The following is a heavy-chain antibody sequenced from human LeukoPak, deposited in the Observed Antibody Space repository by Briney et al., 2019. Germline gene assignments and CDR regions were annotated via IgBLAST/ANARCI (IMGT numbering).Heavy chain of an antibody. J-gene: IGHJ4*02. V-gene: IGHV3-49*03. D-gene: IGHD1-26*01. Sequence: PGGSLRLSCAASGFIFSDYAMSWFRQAPGKGLEWVAFISSKTYGGTTEYAASVRGRFTISRDDSKSIAYLQMDSLQTEDTAVYWCTRVPSGSYLGVSFDYWGRGTLVTVSS. CDR1: GFIFSDYA. CDR3: TRVPSGSYLGVSFDY. CDR2: ISSKTYGGTT.